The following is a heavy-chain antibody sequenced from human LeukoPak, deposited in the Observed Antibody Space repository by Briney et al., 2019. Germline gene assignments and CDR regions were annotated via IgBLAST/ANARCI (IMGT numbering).Heavy chain of an antibody. Sequence: PSETLSLTCAVYGGSFSGYYWSWIRQPPGKGLEWIGEINHSGSTNYNPSLKSRVTMSVDTSKNQFSLKLSSVTAADTAVYYCARNLAYYFGSGSYPPYNWFDPWGQGTLVTVSS. J-gene: IGHJ5*02. D-gene: IGHD3-10*01. V-gene: IGHV4-34*01. CDR2: INHSGST. CDR1: GGSFSGYY. CDR3: ARNLAYYFGSGSYPPYNWFDP.